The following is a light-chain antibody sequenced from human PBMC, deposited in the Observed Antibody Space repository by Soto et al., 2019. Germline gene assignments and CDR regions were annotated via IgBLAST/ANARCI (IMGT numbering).Light chain of an antibody. CDR2: DVS. CDR1: SNY. V-gene: IGLV2-11*01. J-gene: IGLJ1*01. Sequence: QSVLTQPRSVSGSPGQSVTISCSGTSNYVSWYQQHPGQAPKRMIYDVSKRPSGVPDRFSGSKSGNTASLTISGLQAEDEADYYCCSFAGSYTSYVFGSGTKVTVL. CDR3: CSFAGSYTSYV.